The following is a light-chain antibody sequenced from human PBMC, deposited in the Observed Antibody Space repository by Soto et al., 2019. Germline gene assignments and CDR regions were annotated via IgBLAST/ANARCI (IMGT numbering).Light chain of an antibody. V-gene: IGLV2-8*01. CDR1: SSDIGGYNW. CDR2: EVT. CDR3: ASYAGSSSV. Sequence: QSALTQPPSASGSPGQSVTISCTGTSSDIGGYNWVSWYQRHPGKAPKLMIYEVTKRPSGVPDRFSGSKSGNTASLTVSGLQAEDEADYYCASYAGSSSVFGTGTKLTVL. J-gene: IGLJ1*01.